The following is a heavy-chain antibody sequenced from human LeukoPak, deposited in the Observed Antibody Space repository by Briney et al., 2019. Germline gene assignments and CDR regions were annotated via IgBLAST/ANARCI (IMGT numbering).Heavy chain of an antibody. CDR3: ARLRGTISLGVDFDY. CDR1: GYSFTSYW. Sequence: GESLKISCKGSGYSFTSYWIGWVRQMPGKGLEWMGIIYPGDSDTRYSPSFQGQVTISADKSISTAYLQWSSLKASDTAMYYCARLRGTISLGVDFDYWGQGTLVTVSS. V-gene: IGHV5-51*01. CDR2: IYPGDSDT. J-gene: IGHJ4*02. D-gene: IGHD3-9*01.